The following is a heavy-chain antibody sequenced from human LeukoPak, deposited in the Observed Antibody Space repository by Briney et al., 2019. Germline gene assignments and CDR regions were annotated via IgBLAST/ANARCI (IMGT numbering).Heavy chain of an antibody. J-gene: IGHJ4*02. D-gene: IGHD3-22*01. V-gene: IGHV3-49*04. CDR2: ITRKAYGGTT. Sequence: GGSLRLSCITSGFIFGDYAMSWVRQAPGKGLEWVGFITRKAYGGTTEYAASVKGKVTISRDDSKSIAYLQVNSLKTEDTAVYFCTRILGSGYSSNWGQGTLVTVSS. CDR1: GFIFGDYA. CDR3: TRILGSGYSSN.